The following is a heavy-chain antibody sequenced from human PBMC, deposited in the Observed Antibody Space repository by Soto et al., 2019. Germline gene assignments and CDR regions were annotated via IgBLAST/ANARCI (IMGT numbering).Heavy chain of an antibody. J-gene: IGHJ4*02. CDR1: GGSISSGGYY. Sequence: TLSLTCTVSGGSISSGGYYWSWIRQHPGKGLEWIGYIYYSGSTYYNPSLKSRVTISVDTSKNQFSLKLSSVTAADTAVYYCARGNWNYGLGIDYWGQGTLVTVSS. CDR2: IYYSGST. D-gene: IGHD1-7*01. CDR3: ARGNWNYGLGIDY. V-gene: IGHV4-31*03.